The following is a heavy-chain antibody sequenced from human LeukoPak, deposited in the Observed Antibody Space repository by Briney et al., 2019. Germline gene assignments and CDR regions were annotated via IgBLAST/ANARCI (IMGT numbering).Heavy chain of an antibody. D-gene: IGHD1-1*01. J-gene: IGHJ6*03. CDR3: ARDGAGTTFYYYMDV. V-gene: IGHV1-69*13. CDR1: GGTFSSYA. Sequence: GASVKVSCKASGGTFSSYAISWVRQAPGQGLEWMGGIIPIFGTANYAQKFQGRVTITADESMSTAYMELSSLRSEDTAVYYCARDGAGTTFYYYMDVWGKGTTVTVSS. CDR2: IIPIFGTA.